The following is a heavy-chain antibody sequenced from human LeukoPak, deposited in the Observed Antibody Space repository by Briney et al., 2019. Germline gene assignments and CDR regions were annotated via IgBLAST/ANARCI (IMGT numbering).Heavy chain of an antibody. CDR3: ARDLGYSSGPNY. D-gene: IGHD6-19*01. Sequence: GRSLRLSCDASGFTFRTYGMHWVRQAPGKGLEWVAVVIHDGSKEFYADSVKGRFTISRDNAKNSLYLQMNSLRAEDTAVYYCARDLGYSSGPNYWGQGTRVTVSS. V-gene: IGHV3-30*03. CDR2: VIHDGSKE. CDR1: GFTFRTYG. J-gene: IGHJ4*02.